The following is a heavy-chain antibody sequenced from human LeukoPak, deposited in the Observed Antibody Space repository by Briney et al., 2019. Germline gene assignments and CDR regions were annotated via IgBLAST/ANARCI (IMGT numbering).Heavy chain of an antibody. D-gene: IGHD3-10*01. Sequence: GGSLRLSCAASGFTFSDYYMSWIRQAPGKGLEWVSYISSSGSTIYYADSVKGRFTISRDNAENSLYLQMNSLRAEDTAVYYCARVQGNYYGPYYFDYWGQGTLVTVSS. V-gene: IGHV3-11*01. J-gene: IGHJ4*02. CDR3: ARVQGNYYGPYYFDY. CDR1: GFTFSDYY. CDR2: ISSSGSTI.